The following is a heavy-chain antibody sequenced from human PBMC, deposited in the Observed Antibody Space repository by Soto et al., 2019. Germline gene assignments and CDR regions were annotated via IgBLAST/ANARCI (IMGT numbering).Heavy chain of an antibody. V-gene: IGHV4-34*01. Sequence: QVQLQQWGAGLSKPSEALSLTCAVYGGSVSGYYWSWIRQPPGKGLAWIGEINHSGSTNYNPTLKSRVTITVDTSKNQFSLKLSSVTAADTAMYYCARGSRKSYYYYYGMDVWGQGTTVTVSS. D-gene: IGHD2-2*01. J-gene: IGHJ6*02. CDR1: GGSVSGYY. CDR2: INHSGST. CDR3: ARGSRKSYYYYYGMDV.